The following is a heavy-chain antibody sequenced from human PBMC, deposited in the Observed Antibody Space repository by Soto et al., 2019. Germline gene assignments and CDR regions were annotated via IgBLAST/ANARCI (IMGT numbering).Heavy chain of an antibody. CDR2: INPNSGGT. V-gene: IGHV1-2*04. Sequence: ASVKVSCKASGFTFTSSAVQWVRQARGQRLEWMGWINPNSGGTNYAQKFQGWVTMTRDTSISTAYMELSRLRSDDTAVYYCARDLGGAARPTTAPFDYWGQGTLVTVSS. CDR1: GFTFTSSA. J-gene: IGHJ4*02. CDR3: ARDLGGAARPTTAPFDY. D-gene: IGHD6-6*01.